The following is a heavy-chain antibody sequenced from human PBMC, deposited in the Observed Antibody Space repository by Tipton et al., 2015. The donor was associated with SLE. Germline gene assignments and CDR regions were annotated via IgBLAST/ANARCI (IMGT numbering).Heavy chain of an antibody. CDR2: IYHSGST. Sequence: LRLSCAVSGYSISSGYYWGWIRQPPGKGLEWIGSIYHSGSTYYNPSLKSRVTISVDTSKNQFSLKLSSVTAADTAVYYCARGNGWFDPWGQGTLVTVSS. CDR3: ARGNGWFDP. CDR1: GYSISSGYY. V-gene: IGHV4-38-2*01. J-gene: IGHJ5*02.